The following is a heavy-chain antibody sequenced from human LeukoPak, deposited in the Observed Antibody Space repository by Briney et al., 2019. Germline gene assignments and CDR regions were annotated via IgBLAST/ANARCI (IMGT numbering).Heavy chain of an antibody. Sequence: PSDTLSLTCTVYGGSISPYYWSWIRQPPGKGLEWIGYVYYSGSTDYNPSLKSRVTISVDTSKNQFSLKLSSVTAADTAVYYCVRDRHWTNDWVFDYWGQGTLVTVSS. CDR1: GGSISPYY. D-gene: IGHD1/OR15-1a*01. V-gene: IGHV4-59*12. CDR2: VYYSGST. CDR3: VRDRHWTNDWVFDY. J-gene: IGHJ4*02.